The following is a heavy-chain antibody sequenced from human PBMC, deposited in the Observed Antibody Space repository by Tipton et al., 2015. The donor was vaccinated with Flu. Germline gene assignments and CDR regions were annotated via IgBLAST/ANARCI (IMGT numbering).Heavy chain of an antibody. J-gene: IGHJ4*02. CDR2: ISSNGGST. V-gene: IGHV3-64D*06. CDR1: GFTFSSYA. Sequence: SLRLSCPASGFTFSSYAMHWVRQAPGKGLEYVSAISSNGGSTYYADSVKGRFTISRDNSKNTLYLQMSSLRAEDTAVYYCVKDLLGYCSSTSCSYWGQGALVTVSS. D-gene: IGHD2-2*01. CDR3: VKDLLGYCSSTSCSY.